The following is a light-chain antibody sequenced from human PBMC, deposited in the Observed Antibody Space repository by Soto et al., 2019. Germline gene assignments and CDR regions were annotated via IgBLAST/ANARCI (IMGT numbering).Light chain of an antibody. J-gene: IGLJ1*01. Sequence: ALTQPASVSGSPGQSITISCTGTSSDVGDYNYVSWYQHHPGKAPKLIIYEVRNRPSGVPNRFSGAKSGNTASLTISGLQAEDEADYYCSSYRTGSAFYVFGSGTKGTVL. CDR1: SSDVGDYNY. CDR2: EVR. CDR3: SSYRTGSAFYV. V-gene: IGLV2-14*01.